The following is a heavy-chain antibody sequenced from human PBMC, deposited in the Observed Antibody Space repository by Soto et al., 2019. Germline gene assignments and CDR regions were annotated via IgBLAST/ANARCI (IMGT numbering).Heavy chain of an antibody. CDR1: GYTFTSYG. CDR2: ISAYNGKS. CDR3: ARDHGSGWPNYYYCGMDV. V-gene: IGHV1-18*01. D-gene: IGHD6-19*01. J-gene: IGHJ6*02. Sequence: QVQLVQSGAEVKKPGASVQVSCKASGYTFTSYGISWVRQAPGQGLEWMGWISAYNGKSNYAQKLQGRVTMTTDTSTGTSYMELRSLRSDDTAVYYCARDHGSGWPNYYYCGMDVWGQGTTVTVSS.